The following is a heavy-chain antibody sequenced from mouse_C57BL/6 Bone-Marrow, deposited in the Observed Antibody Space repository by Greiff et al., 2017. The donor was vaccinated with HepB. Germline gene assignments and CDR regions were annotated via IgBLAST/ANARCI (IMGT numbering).Heavy chain of an antibody. CDR3: AMGWLLRGWDY. Sequence: EVQRVESVAELVRPGASVKLSCTASGFNIKNTYMHWVKQRPEQGLEWIGRIDPANGNTKYAPKFQGKATITADTSSNTAYLQLSSLTSEDTAIYYCAMGWLLRGWDYWGQGTSVTVSS. D-gene: IGHD2-3*01. CDR2: IDPANGNT. CDR1: GFNIKNTY. J-gene: IGHJ4*01. V-gene: IGHV14-3*01.